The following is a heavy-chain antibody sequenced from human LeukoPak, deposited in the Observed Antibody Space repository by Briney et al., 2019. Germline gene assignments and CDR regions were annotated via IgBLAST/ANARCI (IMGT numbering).Heavy chain of an antibody. CDR2: LYDSGSS. CDR1: GYSISRAYS. D-gene: IGHD3-3*01. J-gene: IGHJ6*03. CDR3: ARVPAYYDFWSGYSAKKYYYYMDV. V-gene: IGHV4-38-2*02. Sequence: SETLSLTCSVSGYSISRAYSWGWVRQPPGKGLEWIGSLYDSGSSYYNPSLKSRVTLSVDTSKNELSLQLNSVTAADTAVYYCARVPAYYDFWSGYSAKKYYYYMDVWGKGTTVTVSS.